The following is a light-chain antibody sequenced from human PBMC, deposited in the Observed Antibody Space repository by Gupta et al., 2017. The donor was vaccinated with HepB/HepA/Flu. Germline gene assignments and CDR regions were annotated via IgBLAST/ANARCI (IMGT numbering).Light chain of an antibody. J-gene: IGKJ1*01. Sequence: EIVLTQSPGTLSLSPGERATLACRASRSLSSSHLAWYQQKPGQAPRLLINGASRRATGISDRFSGSDSGTEFTLTISRREPEAFAVYYCQHKDSSPWTFGQGTKVEVK. V-gene: IGKV3-20*01. CDR2: GAS. CDR3: QHKDSSPWT. CDR1: RSLSSSH.